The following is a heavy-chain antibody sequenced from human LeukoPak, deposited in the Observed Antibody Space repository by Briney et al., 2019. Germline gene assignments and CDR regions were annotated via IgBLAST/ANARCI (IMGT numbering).Heavy chain of an antibody. CDR1: GFTFSSYA. D-gene: IGHD2-8*01. CDR2: ISYDGSNK. J-gene: IGHJ6*04. V-gene: IGHV3-30*04. CDR3: ARGGGVYYYYYGMDV. Sequence: GGSLRLSCAASGFTFSSYAMHWVRQAPGKGLEWVAVISYDGSNKYYADSVKGRFTISRDNSKNTLYLQMNSLRAEDTAVYYCARGGGVYYYYYGMDVWGKGTTVTVSS.